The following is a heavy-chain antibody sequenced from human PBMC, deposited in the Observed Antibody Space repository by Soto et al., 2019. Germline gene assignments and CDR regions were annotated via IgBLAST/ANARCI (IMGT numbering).Heavy chain of an antibody. J-gene: IGHJ6*02. CDR2: ISGSGGST. Sequence: GGSLRLSCAASGFTFSSYAMSWVRQAPGKGLEWVSAISGSGGSTYYADSVKGRFTISRDNSKNTLYLQMNSLRAEDTAVYYCAKSTEYSYGFYYYYGMDVWGQGTTVTVS. CDR1: GFTFSSYA. CDR3: AKSTEYSYGFYYYYGMDV. D-gene: IGHD5-18*01. V-gene: IGHV3-23*01.